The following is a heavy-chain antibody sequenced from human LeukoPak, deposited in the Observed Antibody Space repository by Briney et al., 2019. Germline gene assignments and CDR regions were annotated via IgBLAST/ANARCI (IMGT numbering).Heavy chain of an antibody. CDR3: ARDEGPTYDFWSVH. D-gene: IGHD3-3*01. Sequence: PGGSLRLSCAASGLIFSSYGMHWVRQAPGKGLEWVSSISSSSSYIYYADSVKGRFTISRDNAKNSLYLQMNSLRAEDTAVYYCARDEGPTYDFWSVHWGQGTLVTVSS. J-gene: IGHJ4*02. CDR2: ISSSSSYI. CDR1: GLIFSSYG. V-gene: IGHV3-21*01.